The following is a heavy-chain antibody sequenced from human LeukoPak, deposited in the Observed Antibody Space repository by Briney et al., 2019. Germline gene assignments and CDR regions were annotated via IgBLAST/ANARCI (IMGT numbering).Heavy chain of an antibody. D-gene: IGHD2/OR15-2a*01. CDR2: INSNGSWT. J-gene: IGHJ4*02. CDR1: GNYW. Sequence: GGSLRLSCAASGNYWMHWVRQVPGKGLVWVSHINSNGSWTSYADSVKGRFTISKDNAKNTVYLQMNSLRAEDTAVYYCVSFYETYWGRGTLVTVSS. V-gene: IGHV3-74*01. CDR3: VSFYETY.